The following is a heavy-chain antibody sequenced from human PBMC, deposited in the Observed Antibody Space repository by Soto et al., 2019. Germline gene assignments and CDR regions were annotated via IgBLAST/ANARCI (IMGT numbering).Heavy chain of an antibody. CDR3: ARVMYSRGSSDFDT. D-gene: IGHD1-26*01. CDR1: GYTFTGYY. CDR2: INPNSGGT. Sequence: ASVKVSCKASGYTFTGYYMHWVRQAPGQGLEWMGWINPNSGGTNYAQKFQGWVTMTRDKSISTAYMELSTLRSEDTAVYYWARVMYSRGSSDFDTWGQETLVTVSS. J-gene: IGHJ4*02. V-gene: IGHV1-2*04.